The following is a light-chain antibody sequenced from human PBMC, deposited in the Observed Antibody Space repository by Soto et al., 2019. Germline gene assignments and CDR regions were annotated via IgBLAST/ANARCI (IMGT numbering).Light chain of an antibody. CDR3: CAFVRSNALL. CDR1: SSDVGSYNL. J-gene: IGLJ2*01. V-gene: IGLV2-23*01. Sequence: QLVLTQPASVSGSPGQSITISCTGTSSDVGSYNLVSWYQHHPGKAPKFIIYEDNKRPSGVSNRFSGSKSGNTASLTISGLQAEDEDDYYCCAFVRSNALLFGGGTKLTVL. CDR2: EDN.